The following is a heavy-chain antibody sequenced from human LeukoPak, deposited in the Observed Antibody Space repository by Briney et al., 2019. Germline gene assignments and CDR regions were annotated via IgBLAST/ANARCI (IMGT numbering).Heavy chain of an antibody. J-gene: IGHJ3*02. CDR2: INSDGSST. V-gene: IGHV3-74*01. Sequence: PGGSLRLSCAASGFTFSSYWMHWVRQAPGKGLVWVSRINSDGSSTGYADSVKGRFTISRDNSKNTLYLQMKSLRGEDTDVYYCAKASGQFDSNDAFDIWGQGTVVTVSS. D-gene: IGHD3-9*01. CDR3: AKASGQFDSNDAFDI. CDR1: GFTFSSYW.